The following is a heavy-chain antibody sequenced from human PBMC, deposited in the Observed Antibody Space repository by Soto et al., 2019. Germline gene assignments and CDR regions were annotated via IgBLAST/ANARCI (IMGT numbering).Heavy chain of an antibody. Sequence: PGESLKISFKGSGYSVTSYWISLVREMPGKVLEWMGRIDPSDSYTNYSPSFQGHVTISADKSISTAYLQWSSLKPSDTAMYYRARHGGSAGGSRSGYYYYGMDVWAQGTTVTVSS. CDR1: GYSVTSYW. D-gene: IGHD2-15*01. CDR2: IDPSDSYT. J-gene: IGHJ6*02. CDR3: ARHGGSAGGSRSGYYYYGMDV. V-gene: IGHV5-10-1*01.